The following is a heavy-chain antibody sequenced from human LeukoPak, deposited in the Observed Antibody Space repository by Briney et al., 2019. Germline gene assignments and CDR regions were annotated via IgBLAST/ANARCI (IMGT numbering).Heavy chain of an antibody. D-gene: IGHD3-10*01. CDR2: ISRSGTTI. J-gene: IGHJ4*02. CDR1: GFTFTAYY. V-gene: IGHV3-11*04. CDR3: ARDRIYYGSGSRFYY. Sequence: GGSLRLSCAASGFTFTAYYICWIRQAPGKGLEWVSYISRSGTTIYYADSVKGRFTISRDNAKNSLFLQMNSLRAEDTAVYYWARDRIYYGSGSRFYYWGQGTLVTVSS.